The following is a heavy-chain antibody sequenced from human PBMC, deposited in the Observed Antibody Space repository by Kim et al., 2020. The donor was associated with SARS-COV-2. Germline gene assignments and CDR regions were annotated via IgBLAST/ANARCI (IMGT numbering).Heavy chain of an antibody. J-gene: IGHJ6*02. D-gene: IGHD5-12*01. CDR2: ISSSSSYI. CDR3: ARMDIVATFDYYYYYGMGV. CDR1: GFTFSSYS. Sequence: GGSLRLSCAASGFTFSSYSMNWVRQAPRKGLEWVSSISSSSSYIYYADSVQGRFTISRDNAKNSLYRQMNSLRAEDTAVYYCARMDIVATFDYYYYYGMGVWGQGTTVTVSS. V-gene: IGHV3-21*01.